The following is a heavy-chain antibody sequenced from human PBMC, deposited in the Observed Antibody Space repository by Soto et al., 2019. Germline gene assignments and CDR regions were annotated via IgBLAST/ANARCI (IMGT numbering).Heavy chain of an antibody. CDR1: GASISGGGYY. V-gene: IGHV4-31*03. Sequence: QVQLQESGPGLVKPSQTLSLTGIFSGASISGGGYYWGGIRHHPGKGLEWIGYIYYSGSTYYNPSLKSRVTISVDTSKNQFSLKLSSVTAADTAVYYCARGNDAFDIWGQGTMVTVSS. CDR2: IYYSGST. J-gene: IGHJ3*02. CDR3: ARGNDAFDI.